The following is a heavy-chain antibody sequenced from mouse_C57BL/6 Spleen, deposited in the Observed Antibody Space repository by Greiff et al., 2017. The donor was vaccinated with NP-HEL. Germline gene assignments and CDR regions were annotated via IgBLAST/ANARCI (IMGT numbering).Heavy chain of an antibody. J-gene: IGHJ2*01. V-gene: IGHV1-64*01. CDR1: GYTFTSYW. CDR3: ARSGDVDYFDY. Sequence: VQLQQPGAELVKPGASVKLSCKASGYTFTSYWMHWVKQRPGQGLEWIGMIHPNSGSTNYNEKFKSKATLTVDKSSSTAYMQLSSLTSEDSAVYYCARSGDVDYFDYWGQGTTLTVSS. CDR2: IHPNSGST. D-gene: IGHD3-1*01.